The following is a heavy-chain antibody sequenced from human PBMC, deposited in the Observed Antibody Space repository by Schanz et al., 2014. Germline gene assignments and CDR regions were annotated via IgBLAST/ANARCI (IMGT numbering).Heavy chain of an antibody. J-gene: IGHJ5*02. CDR3: TRDVRLDRRGNWFDP. Sequence: PGGSLRLSCAASGFSFSDHAMDWVRQVPGKGLEWVSAILGLASTTYYADSVKGRFTISRDNSKNLLYLQMNSLRAEDTAVYYCTRDVRLDRRGNWFDPWGQGTLVTVSS. V-gene: IGHV3-23*01. D-gene: IGHD1-1*01. CDR1: GFSFSDHA. CDR2: ILGLASTT.